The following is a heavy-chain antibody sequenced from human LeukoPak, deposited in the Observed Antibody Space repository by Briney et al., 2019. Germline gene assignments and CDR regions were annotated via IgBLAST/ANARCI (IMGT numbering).Heavy chain of an antibody. V-gene: IGHV3-23*01. Sequence: PGGSLRLSCAASGFTFYSYAMGWVRQSPGKGLEWVSAIGASGYRTFYADSVKGRFTISRDNSKNTVYLQMNSLRAADTALYYCVRSAAWDYYYYVGVWGRGTADTVFS. D-gene: IGHD3-3*01. CDR1: GFTFYSYA. CDR2: IGASGYRT. CDR3: VRSAAWDYYYYVGV. J-gene: IGHJ6*03.